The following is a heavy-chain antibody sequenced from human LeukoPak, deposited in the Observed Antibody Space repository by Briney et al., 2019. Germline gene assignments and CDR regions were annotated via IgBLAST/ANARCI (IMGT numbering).Heavy chain of an antibody. CDR1: GFTFSSYT. J-gene: IGHJ4*02. Sequence: PGGSLRLSCAASGFTFSSYTMNWVRQAPGKGLEWVSSISSSSTYINYADSVKGRFTISRDNAKNSLYLQMNSLRAEDTAVYYCARGAPFDYWGQGTLVTVSS. V-gene: IGHV3-21*01. CDR2: ISSSSTYI. CDR3: ARGAPFDY.